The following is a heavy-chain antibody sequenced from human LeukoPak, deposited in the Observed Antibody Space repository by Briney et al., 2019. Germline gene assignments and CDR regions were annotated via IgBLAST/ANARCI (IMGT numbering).Heavy chain of an antibody. J-gene: IGHJ3*02. D-gene: IGHD1-1*01. Sequence: PGGSLRLSCAASGFSFSYYGMSWVRQAPGKGLEWVSAISGRGGSGRSTYYADSVKGRFTISRDNAKNSLYLQMNSLRAEDTALYYCARDMEPDAFDIWGQGTMVTVSS. V-gene: IGHV3-23*01. CDR3: ARDMEPDAFDI. CDR1: GFSFSYYG. CDR2: ISGRGGSGRST.